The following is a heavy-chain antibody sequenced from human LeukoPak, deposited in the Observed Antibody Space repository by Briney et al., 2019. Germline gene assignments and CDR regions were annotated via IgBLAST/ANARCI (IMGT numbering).Heavy chain of an antibody. V-gene: IGHV3-53*01. J-gene: IGHJ6*02. D-gene: IGHD2/OR15-2a*01. CDR3: ARDSWAISPSPKVPDV. CDR2: IYSGGTT. CDR1: GFSVSSNY. Sequence: PGGSLRLSCAASGFSVSSNYMNWVRQAPGKGLEWVSIIYSGGTTYYADSVKGRFTISRDNSKNTLHLQMNSLRAEDTAVYYCARDSWAISPSPKVPDVWGQGTTVTVSS.